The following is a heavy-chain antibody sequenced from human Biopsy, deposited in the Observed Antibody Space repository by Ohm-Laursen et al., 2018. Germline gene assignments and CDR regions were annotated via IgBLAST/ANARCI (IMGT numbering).Heavy chain of an antibody. Sequence: ASVKVSCNAPGGTFSNYGVNWVRQAPGQGLEWLGGNIPILGTGNYAQKFQDKVTVAADTSTSTATMELRSLRSDDTAVYYCATKLTGYFHHWGQGTLVIVSS. J-gene: IGHJ1*01. CDR1: GGTFSNYG. CDR3: ATKLTGYFHH. D-gene: IGHD3-9*01. V-gene: IGHV1-69*06. CDR2: NIPILGTG.